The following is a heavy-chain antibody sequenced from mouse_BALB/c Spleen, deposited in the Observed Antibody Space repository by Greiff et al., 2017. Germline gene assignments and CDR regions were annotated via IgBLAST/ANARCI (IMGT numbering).Heavy chain of an antibody. Sequence: EVQRVESGGGLVQPGGSLRLSCATSGFTFTDYYMSWVRQPPGKALEWLGFIRNKANGYTTEYSASVKGRFTISRDNSQSILYLQMNTLRAEDSATYYCARERNWGYFDYWGQGTTLTVSS. CDR2: IRNKANGYTT. CDR1: GFTFTDYY. V-gene: IGHV7-3*02. D-gene: IGHD4-1*01. J-gene: IGHJ2*01. CDR3: ARERNWGYFDY.